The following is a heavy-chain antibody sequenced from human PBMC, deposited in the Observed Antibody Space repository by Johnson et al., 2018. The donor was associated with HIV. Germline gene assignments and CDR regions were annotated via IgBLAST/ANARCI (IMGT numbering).Heavy chain of an antibody. CDR1: GFTFSSYA. D-gene: IGHD6-13*01. V-gene: IGHV3-30-3*01. J-gene: IGHJ3*02. CDR2: ISYDGSNK. Sequence: VQLVESGGGVVQPGRSLRLSCAASGFTFSSYAMHWVRQAPGKGLEWVAVISYDGSNKYYADSVKGRLTISRDNSKNTLYLEMNSLRVEDTAVYYCAKVVTSSSSWQDDAFDIWGQGTVVTVSS. CDR3: AKVVTSSSSWQDDAFDI.